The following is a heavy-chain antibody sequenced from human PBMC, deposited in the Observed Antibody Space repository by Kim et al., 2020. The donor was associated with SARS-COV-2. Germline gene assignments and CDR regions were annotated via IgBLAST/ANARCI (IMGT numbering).Heavy chain of an antibody. CDR3: ARWQGVRQPNWFDP. D-gene: IGHD2-2*01. CDR1: GGSISSSSYY. V-gene: IGHV4-39*01. J-gene: IGHJ5*02. Sequence: SETLSLTCTVSGGSISSSSYYWGWIRQPPGKGLEWIGSIYYSGSTYYNPSLKSRVTISVDTSKNQFSLKLSSVTAADTALYYCARWQGVRQPNWFDPWGQGTLVTVSS. CDR2: IYYSGST.